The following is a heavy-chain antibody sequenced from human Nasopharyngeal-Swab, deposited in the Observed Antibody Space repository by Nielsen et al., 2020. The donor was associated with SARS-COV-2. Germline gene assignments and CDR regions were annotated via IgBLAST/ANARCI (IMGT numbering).Heavy chain of an antibody. Sequence: SETLSLTCTVSGGSISSYYWSWIRQPPGKGLEWIGYIYYSGSTNYNPSLKSRVTISVDTSKNQFSLKLSSVTAADTAVYYCARTTGASRGDRYGSYYYMDVWGKGTTVTVSS. V-gene: IGHV4-59*01. CDR1: GGSISSYY. CDR3: ARTTGASRGDRYGSYYYMDV. D-gene: IGHD5-18*01. J-gene: IGHJ6*03. CDR2: IYYSGST.